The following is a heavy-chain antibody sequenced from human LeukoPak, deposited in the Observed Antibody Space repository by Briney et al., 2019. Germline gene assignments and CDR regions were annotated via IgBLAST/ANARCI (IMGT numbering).Heavy chain of an antibody. J-gene: IGHJ3*02. CDR1: GGSISSYY. D-gene: IGHD1-1*01. CDR3: AREAGLHWNQNDAFDI. Sequence: PSETLSLTCTVSGGSISSYYWSWIRQPAGKGLEWIGRIYTSGSTNYSPSLKSRVTMSVDTSKNQFSLKLSSVTAADTAVYYCAREAGLHWNQNDAFDIWGQGTMVTVSS. CDR2: IYTSGST. V-gene: IGHV4-4*07.